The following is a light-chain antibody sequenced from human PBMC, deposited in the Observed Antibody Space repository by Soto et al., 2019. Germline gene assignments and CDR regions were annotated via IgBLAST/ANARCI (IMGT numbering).Light chain of an antibody. Sequence: AIQLTQSPSSLSASIGDRVTITCLASQDISYFLDWYQQKTGKAPNLLIYAESTLQSGVPSRFSGSGSGKDFTITISSLQPEDFATYFCQQFNSYPLTFGQGTRLEIK. CDR3: QQFNSYPLT. J-gene: IGKJ5*01. CDR2: AES. V-gene: IGKV1-13*02. CDR1: QDISYF.